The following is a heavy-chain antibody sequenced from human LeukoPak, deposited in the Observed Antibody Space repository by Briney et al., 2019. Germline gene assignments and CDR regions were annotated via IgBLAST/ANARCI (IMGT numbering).Heavy chain of an antibody. J-gene: IGHJ5*02. CDR1: GFTVSSNY. D-gene: IGHD7-27*01. CDR2: IYSGGST. CDR3: TRNWGSDNWFDP. Sequence: PGRSLRLSCAASGFTVSSNYMTWVRQAPGKGLEWVSVIYSGGSTYYADSVKGRFTISRDNSKNTLYLQMNSLRAEDTAVYYCTRNWGSDNWFDPWGQGTLVTVSS. V-gene: IGHV3-53*01.